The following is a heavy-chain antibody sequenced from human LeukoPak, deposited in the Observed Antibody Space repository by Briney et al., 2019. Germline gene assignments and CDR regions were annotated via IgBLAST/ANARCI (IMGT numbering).Heavy chain of an antibody. V-gene: IGHV3-74*01. D-gene: IGHD2-21*01. Sequence: GGSLRLSCAASGFTFTDFWMYWVRQAPGGGLVWVSRVKGDEISTLYADSVKGRFTISRDNAKNTLYLQMNSLRADDTALYYCATGPYSAFEMWGQGTMVTVSS. CDR2: VKGDEIST. J-gene: IGHJ3*02. CDR1: GFTFTDFW. CDR3: ATGPYSAFEM.